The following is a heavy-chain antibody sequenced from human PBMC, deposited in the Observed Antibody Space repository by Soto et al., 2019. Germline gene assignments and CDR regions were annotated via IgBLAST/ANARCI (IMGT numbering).Heavy chain of an antibody. V-gene: IGHV3-74*03. CDR3: AREGDGTTGYYQDY. CDR1: GFSFSNYY. J-gene: IGHJ4*01. D-gene: IGHD3-22*01. Sequence: EVLLVESGGGLVQPGGSLRLSCAASGFSFSNYYMHWVRQAPGKGLVWVSRVNSDESSTTYADSVKGRFTISRDNAKKTLYLQMNSLRVEDTAVYYCAREGDGTTGYYQDYWGHGTLVTVSS. CDR2: VNSDESST.